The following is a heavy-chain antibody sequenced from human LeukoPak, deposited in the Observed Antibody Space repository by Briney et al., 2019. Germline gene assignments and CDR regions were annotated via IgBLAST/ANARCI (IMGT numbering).Heavy chain of an antibody. Sequence: QSGGSLRLSCAASGFTFSSYAMSWVRQAPGKGLEWVSSISGSGCSIYYADSVKGRFTISRDNPKNTLYLQMNSLRAEDTAVYYCAKGRMAAARPEFFDYWGQGTLVTVSS. CDR3: AKGRMAAARPEFFDY. D-gene: IGHD6-13*01. V-gene: IGHV3-23*01. J-gene: IGHJ4*02. CDR2: ISGSGCSI. CDR1: GFTFSSYA.